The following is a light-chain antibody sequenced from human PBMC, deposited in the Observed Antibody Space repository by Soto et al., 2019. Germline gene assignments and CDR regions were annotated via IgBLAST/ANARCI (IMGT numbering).Light chain of an antibody. CDR2: DTS. Sequence: IVLTQSPSTRSLSAAERVTLSCWSSQSVDTMVAWFQQQDGRTPRLLIYDTSSMSTGVPGSFSGSGSGRDFTLTISRLGREEFEIYVCQFRSDWSPFQHTFGQGTKLEVK. CDR3: QFRSDWSPFQHT. V-gene: IGKV3-11*02. J-gene: IGKJ2*01. CDR1: QSVDTM.